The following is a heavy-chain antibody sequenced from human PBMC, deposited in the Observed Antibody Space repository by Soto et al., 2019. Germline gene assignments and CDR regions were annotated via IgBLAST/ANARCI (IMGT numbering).Heavy chain of an antibody. CDR2: ISYSGST. J-gene: IGHJ4*02. CDR3: ASATSWQLPFDY. D-gene: IGHD6-13*01. V-gene: IGHV4-59*01. CDR1: SDSISSYY. Sequence: PSETLSLTCTVSSDSISSYYWSWIRQPPGKRLEWIGYISYSGSTDYNPSLKSRVTISGDTSKNQFSLKVSSVTAADTAVYYCASATSWQLPFDYWGQGTLVTVSS.